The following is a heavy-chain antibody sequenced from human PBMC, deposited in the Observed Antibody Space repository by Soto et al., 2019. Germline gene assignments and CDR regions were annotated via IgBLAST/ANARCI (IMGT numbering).Heavy chain of an antibody. J-gene: IGHJ6*03. V-gene: IGHV1-3*01. D-gene: IGHD3-10*01. CDR2: INAGNGNT. CDR3: ARGVHDQDYYYYYYYMDV. CDR1: GYTFTSYA. Sequence: ASVKVSCKASGYTFTSYAMHWVRQAPGQRLEWMGWINAGNGNTKYSQKFQGRVTITRDTSASTAYMELSSLRSEDTAVYYCARGVHDQDYYYYYYYMDVWGKGTPLTVSS.